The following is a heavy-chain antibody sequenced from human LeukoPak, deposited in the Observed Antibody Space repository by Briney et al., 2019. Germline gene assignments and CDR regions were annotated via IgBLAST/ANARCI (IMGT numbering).Heavy chain of an antibody. CDR1: GFTFSSYA. Sequence: GRSLRLSCAASGFTFSSYAMHWVRQAPGKGLEWVAVIWYDGSNRYYADSVKGRFTISRDNSKNTLYLQVNSLRADDTAVYYCARESIIAPAGTDFYYYGMDVWGQGTTVTVSS. J-gene: IGHJ6*02. CDR2: IWYDGSNR. CDR3: ARESIIAPAGTDFYYYGMDV. V-gene: IGHV3-33*01. D-gene: IGHD6-13*01.